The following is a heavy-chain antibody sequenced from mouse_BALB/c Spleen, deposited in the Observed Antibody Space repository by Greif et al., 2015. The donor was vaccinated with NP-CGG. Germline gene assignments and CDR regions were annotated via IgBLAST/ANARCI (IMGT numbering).Heavy chain of an antibody. CDR3: ARGDGYYWFAY. J-gene: IGHJ3*01. CDR2: IRNKANGYTT. CDR1: GFTFTDYY. Sequence: EVNVVESGGGLVQPGGSLRLSCATSGFTFTDYYMSWVRQSPGKALEWLGFIRNKANGYTTEYSASVKGRFTISRDNSQSILYLQMNTLRAEDSATYYCARGDGYYWFAYWGQGTLVTVSA. D-gene: IGHD2-3*01. V-gene: IGHV7-3*02.